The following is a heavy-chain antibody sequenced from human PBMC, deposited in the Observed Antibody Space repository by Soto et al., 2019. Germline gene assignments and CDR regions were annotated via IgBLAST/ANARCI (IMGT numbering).Heavy chain of an antibody. J-gene: IGHJ4*02. CDR3: ARRYGTTFDY. Sequence: QVQLQESGPGLVKHSETLSLTCTVSGGSISSYYWSWIRQPPGKGLEWIGYIYYSGSTNYNPSLKSRVTISVDTSKNQFSLKLSSVTAADTAVYYCARRYGTTFDYWGQGTLVTVSS. D-gene: IGHD1-7*01. CDR1: GGSISSYY. V-gene: IGHV4-59*01. CDR2: IYYSGST.